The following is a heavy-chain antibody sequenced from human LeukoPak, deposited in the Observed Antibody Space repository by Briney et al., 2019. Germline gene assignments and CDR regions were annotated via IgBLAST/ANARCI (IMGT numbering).Heavy chain of an antibody. CDR1: GGPISSYY. Sequence: SETLSLTCTVSGGPISSYYWSWIRQPPGKGLEWITYIYYSGSTNYNPSLKSRVTISVDTSKNQCSLKLSSVTAADTAVYYCARQNLGYCSSTSCHNWFDPWGQGTLVTISS. D-gene: IGHD2-2*01. CDR2: IYYSGST. V-gene: IGHV4-59*08. CDR3: ARQNLGYCSSTSCHNWFDP. J-gene: IGHJ5*02.